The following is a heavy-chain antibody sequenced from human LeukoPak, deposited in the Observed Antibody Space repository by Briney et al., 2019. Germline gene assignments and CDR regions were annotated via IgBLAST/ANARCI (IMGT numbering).Heavy chain of an antibody. CDR1: GYSLTSYW. CDR3: ARRTDRSFWYLDY. Sequence: GESLKISCKGSGYSLTSYWIGWVRQMPGKGLEWMGIIYPGDSDTRYSPSFQGQVTISADKSISTAYLQWTSLKASDTAMYYCARRTDRSFWYLDYWGQGTLVTVSS. V-gene: IGHV5-51*01. J-gene: IGHJ4*02. CDR2: IYPGDSDT.